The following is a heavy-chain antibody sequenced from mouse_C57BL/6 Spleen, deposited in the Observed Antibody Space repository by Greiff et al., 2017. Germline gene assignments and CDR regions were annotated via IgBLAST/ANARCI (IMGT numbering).Heavy chain of an antibody. D-gene: IGHD2-2*01. CDR1: GYTFTSYW. Sequence: QVQLQQPGAELVKPGASVKISCKASGYTFTSYWITWVKQRPGQGLEWIGDIYPGSGSTNYNEKFKSKATLTVDTSSSTAYMQLSSLTSEDSAVYYCARSEGYDGPFAYWGQGTLVTVSA. J-gene: IGHJ3*01. CDR3: ARSEGYDGPFAY. V-gene: IGHV1-55*01. CDR2: IYPGSGST.